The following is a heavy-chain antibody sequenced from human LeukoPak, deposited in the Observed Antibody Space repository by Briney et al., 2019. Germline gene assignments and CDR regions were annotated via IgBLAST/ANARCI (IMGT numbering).Heavy chain of an antibody. V-gene: IGHV3-66*01. CDR2: IYPGDNT. D-gene: IGHD4-17*01. Sequence: GGSLRLSCAASGFTVSTNYMSWVRQAPGKTLEWASVIYPGDNTYYADSVKGRFTMSRDNSKNTLFLQVNSLRVEDTAVYYCARVVVEQGRSDAFDIWGQGTLVTVSS. J-gene: IGHJ3*02. CDR1: GFTVSTNY. CDR3: ARVVVEQGRSDAFDI.